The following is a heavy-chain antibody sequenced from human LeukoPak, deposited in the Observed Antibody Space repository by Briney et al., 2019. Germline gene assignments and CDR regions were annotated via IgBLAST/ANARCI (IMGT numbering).Heavy chain of an antibody. CDR3: ARDILAYFDY. CDR1: GGSISSYY. V-gene: IGHV4-59*01. J-gene: IGHJ4*02. Sequence: SETLSLTCTVAGGSISSYYWSWIRQPPGKGLEWVGYIYYSGSTNYNPSLKSRVTISVDTSKNQFSLKLSSVTAADTAVYYCARDILAYFDYWGQGTLLTVSS. CDR2: IYYSGST. D-gene: IGHD2-21*01.